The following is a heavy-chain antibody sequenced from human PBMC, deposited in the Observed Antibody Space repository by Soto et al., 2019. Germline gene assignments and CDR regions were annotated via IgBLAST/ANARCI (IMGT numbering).Heavy chain of an antibody. V-gene: IGHV1-69*13. CDR2: IIPIFGTA. CDR3: ARDDRGSYYYYGMDV. J-gene: IGHJ6*02. CDR1: GGTFSSYA. D-gene: IGHD3-10*01. Sequence: ASVKVSCKASGGTFSSYAISWVRQAPGQGLEWMGGIIPIFGTANYAQKFQGRVTITADESTSTAYMELSSLRSGDTAVYYCARDDRGSYYYYGMDVWGQGTTVTVSS.